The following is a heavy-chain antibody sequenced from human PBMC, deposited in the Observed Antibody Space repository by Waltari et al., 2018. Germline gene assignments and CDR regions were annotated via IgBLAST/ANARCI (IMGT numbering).Heavy chain of an antibody. CDR1: GGTFSSYA. D-gene: IGHD6-13*01. Sequence: QVQLVQSGAEVKKPGSSVKVSCKASGGTFSSYAISWVRQAPGQGLEWMGGIIPILGTANYAQKFQGRVTITADESTSTAYRELSSLRSEDTAVYYCARDAQNRSSWYFYYYDGMDVWGQGTTVTVSS. CDR2: IIPILGTA. V-gene: IGHV1-69*01. CDR3: ARDAQNRSSWYFYYYDGMDV. J-gene: IGHJ6*02.